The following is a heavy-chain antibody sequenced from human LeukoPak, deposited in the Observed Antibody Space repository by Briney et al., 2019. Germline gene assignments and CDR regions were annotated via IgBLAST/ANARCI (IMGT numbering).Heavy chain of an antibody. J-gene: IGHJ5*02. CDR2: IHDSGST. CDR1: GGSISSYY. V-gene: IGHV4-59*01. Sequence: SETLSLTCTVSGGSISSYYWSWIRQPPGKGLEWIGYIHDSGSTNYNPSLKSRVTISIDTSKNQFSLRLSSVTAADTAMYYCARGLQLAGWFDPWGQGTLVTVSS. CDR3: ARGLQLAGWFDP. D-gene: IGHD5-18*01.